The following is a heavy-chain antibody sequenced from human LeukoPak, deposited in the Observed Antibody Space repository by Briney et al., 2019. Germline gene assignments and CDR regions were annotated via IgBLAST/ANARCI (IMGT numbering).Heavy chain of an antibody. CDR3: ARWDSGSYFLDY. J-gene: IGHJ4*02. CDR2: IYYSGST. D-gene: IGHD1-26*01. V-gene: IGHV4-39*07. Sequence: SETLSLTCTVSGGSISSSSYYWGWIRQPPGKGLEWIGSIYYSGSTYYNPSLKSRVTISIDTSKNQFSLKLNSVTAADTAVYYCARWDSGSYFLDYWGQGTLVTVSS. CDR1: GGSISSSSYY.